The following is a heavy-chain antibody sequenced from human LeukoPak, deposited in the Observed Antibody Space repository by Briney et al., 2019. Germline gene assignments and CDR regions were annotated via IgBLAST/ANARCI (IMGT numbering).Heavy chain of an antibody. CDR1: GDTFSNYY. CDR2: INPNGGSR. V-gene: IGHV1-46*01. CDR3: ASARELGILGY. J-gene: IGHJ4*02. Sequence: ASVKVSCKASGDTFSNYYIHWVRQAPGQGLEWMGIINPNGGSRSYAEKFQGRVTVTRDTPTSTVYMDLSRLRSEDTAVYYCASARELGILGYRGQGTLVTVSS. D-gene: IGHD7-27*01.